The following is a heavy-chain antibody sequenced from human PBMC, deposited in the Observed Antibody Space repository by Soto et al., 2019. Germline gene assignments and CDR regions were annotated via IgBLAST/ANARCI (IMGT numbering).Heavy chain of an antibody. V-gene: IGHV3-23*02. CDR1: GFTIRNYA. D-gene: IGHD5-12*01. CDR3: EGSWT. J-gene: IGHJ1*01. Sequence: EVQVLESGGGLVQPGGSLRLSCAASGFTIRNYAMSWVRQAPGKALEWVAGISGTTDRTYYRDSVESRFTIFKDTSKNTLYLEMNSLRAEDTALYRSEGSWTWGQGTLVPVSS. CDR2: ISGTTDRT.